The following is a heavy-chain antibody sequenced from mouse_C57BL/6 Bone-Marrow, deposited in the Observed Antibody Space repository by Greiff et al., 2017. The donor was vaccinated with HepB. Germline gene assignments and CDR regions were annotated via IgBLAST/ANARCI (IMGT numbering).Heavy chain of an antibody. V-gene: IGHV1-64*01. D-gene: IGHD3-2*02. CDR3: AVQLRSSDY. CDR2: IHPNSGST. Sequence: QVHVKQPGAELVKPGASVKLSCKASGYTFTSYWMHWVKQRPGQGLEWIGMIHPNSGSTNYNEKFKSKATLTVDKSSSTAYMQLSSLTSEDSAVYYCAVQLRSSDYWGQGTTLTVSS. CDR1: GYTFTSYW. J-gene: IGHJ2*01.